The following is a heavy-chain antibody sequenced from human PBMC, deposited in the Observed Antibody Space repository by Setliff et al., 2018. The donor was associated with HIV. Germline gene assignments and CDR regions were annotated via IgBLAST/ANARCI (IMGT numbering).Heavy chain of an antibody. CDR3: ATLDPSGGNFLAY. V-gene: IGHV4-34*12. CDR2: IVYSGTT. CDR1: GGSFSGSY. D-gene: IGHD2-21*02. J-gene: IGHJ4*02. Sequence: SETLSLTCGVFGGSFSGSYWSWIRQSPGKGLEWIGSIVYSGTTYYNVSLESRVTISVDTSTNQFSLKLSSVTAADTAVYYCATLDPSGGNFLAYWGQGTLVTVSS.